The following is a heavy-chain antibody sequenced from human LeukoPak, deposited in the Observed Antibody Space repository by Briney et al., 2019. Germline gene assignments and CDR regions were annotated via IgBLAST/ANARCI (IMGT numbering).Heavy chain of an antibody. D-gene: IGHD5-18*01. CDR1: GGSISSYY. V-gene: IGHV4-59*08. CDR3: ARYSFPVRYGMDV. CDR2: IYYSGST. Sequence: SETLSLTCTVSGGSISSYYWSWIRQPPGKGLEWSGYIYYSGSTNYNPSLKSRVTISVDTSKNQFSLNLSSVTAADTAVYYCARYSFPVRYGMDVWGPRTTVTVSS. J-gene: IGHJ6*02.